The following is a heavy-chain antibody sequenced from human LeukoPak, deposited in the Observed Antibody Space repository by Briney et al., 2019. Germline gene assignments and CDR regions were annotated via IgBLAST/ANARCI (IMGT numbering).Heavy chain of an antibody. CDR1: GFTFCCLW. J-gene: IGHJ4*02. CDR2: IASDGSSK. D-gene: IGHD4-23*01. CDR3: ARGRPHGNDY. V-gene: IGHV3-74*01. Sequence: GGSLRLYCAGSGFTFCCLWRNWVRPGPGKGLVWGSRIASDGSSKTYADSVKGRFSISRDNAKNTLYLQMNSLRVEDTAVYYCARGRPHGNDYWGQGTLVTVSS.